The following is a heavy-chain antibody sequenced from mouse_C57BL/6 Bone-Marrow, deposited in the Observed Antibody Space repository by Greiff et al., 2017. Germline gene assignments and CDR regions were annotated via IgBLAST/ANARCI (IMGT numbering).Heavy chain of an antibody. Sequence: VMLVESGAELARPGASVKMSCKASGYTFTSYTMHWVKQRPGQGLEWIGYINPSSGYTKYNQKFKDKATLTADKSSSTAYMQLSSLTSEDSAVYYCAREGQLSYWGQGTTLTVSS. J-gene: IGHJ2*01. D-gene: IGHD1-3*01. CDR3: AREGQLSY. CDR2: INPSSGYT. V-gene: IGHV1-4*01. CDR1: GYTFTSYT.